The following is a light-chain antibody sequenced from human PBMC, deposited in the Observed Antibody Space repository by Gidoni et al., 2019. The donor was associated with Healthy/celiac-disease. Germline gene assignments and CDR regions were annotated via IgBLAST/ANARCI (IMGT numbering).Light chain of an antibody. CDR1: SSDVGGYNY. J-gene: IGLJ2*01. CDR2: DVS. CDR3: SSYTSSRTL. V-gene: IGLV2-14*03. Sequence: SALTQPASVSGSPGQSITISCTGTSSDVGGYNYVSWYQQHPGKAPKLMMYDVSNRPSGVSNRFSGSKSGNTASLTISGLQAEDEADYYCSSYTSSRTLFGGGTQLTVL.